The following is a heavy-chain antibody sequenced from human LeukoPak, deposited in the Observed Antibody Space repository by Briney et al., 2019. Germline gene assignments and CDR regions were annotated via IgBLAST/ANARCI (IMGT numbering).Heavy chain of an antibody. Sequence: GGSLRLSCAASGFTFSSYSMNWVRQAPGKGLEWVSSISSSSSYIYYADSVKGRFTISRDNAKNSLYLQMNSLRAEDTAVYYCTSNYGRDDYYYYMDVWGKGTTVTISS. CDR2: ISSSSSYI. D-gene: IGHD4-11*01. J-gene: IGHJ6*03. CDR3: TSNYGRDDYYYYMDV. V-gene: IGHV3-21*01. CDR1: GFTFSSYS.